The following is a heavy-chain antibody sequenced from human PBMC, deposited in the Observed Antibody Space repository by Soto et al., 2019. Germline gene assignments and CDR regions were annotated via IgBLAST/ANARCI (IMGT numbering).Heavy chain of an antibody. CDR2: IIPKFGTA. J-gene: IGHJ6*02. V-gene: IGHV1-69*13. D-gene: IGHD2-2*01. Sequence: GASVKVSCKASGGTFISYGINWVRQAPGQGLEWTGGIIPKFGTAKYTQKFQGRITITAVESTATAYMELRSLRSEDTAVYYCAREVLRYCTSTSCGRYGMDVWGRGTTVTVSS. CDR1: GGTFISYG. CDR3: AREVLRYCTSTSCGRYGMDV.